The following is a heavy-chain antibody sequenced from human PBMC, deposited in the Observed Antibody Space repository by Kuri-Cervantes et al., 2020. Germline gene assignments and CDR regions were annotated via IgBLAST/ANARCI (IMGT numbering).Heavy chain of an antibody. CDR1: GFTFSSYW. CDR2: ISSNGGST. Sequence: GGSLRLSCAASGFTFSSYWMSWVRQAPGKGLEYVSAISSNGGSTYYTDSVKGRFTISRDNSKNTLFLQMGSLRAEDMAVYYCARGLYYDRSNYFLDYFDYWGQGTLVTVSS. J-gene: IGHJ4*02. D-gene: IGHD3-22*01. V-gene: IGHV3-64*02. CDR3: ARGLYYDRSNYFLDYFDY.